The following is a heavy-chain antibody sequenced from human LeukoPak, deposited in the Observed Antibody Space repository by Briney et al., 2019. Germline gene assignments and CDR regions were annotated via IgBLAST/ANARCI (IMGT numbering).Heavy chain of an antibody. J-gene: IGHJ3*02. Sequence: PGGSLRLSCAASGFTFSSYGMHWVRQAPGKELEWVAFIRYDGSNKYYADSVKGRFTISRDNSKNTLYLQMNSLRAEDTAVYYCAGNLNIVVVPAASTLAPVDAFDIWGQGTMVTVSS. D-gene: IGHD2-2*01. CDR2: IRYDGSNK. CDR3: AGNLNIVVVPAASTLAPVDAFDI. V-gene: IGHV3-30*02. CDR1: GFTFSSYG.